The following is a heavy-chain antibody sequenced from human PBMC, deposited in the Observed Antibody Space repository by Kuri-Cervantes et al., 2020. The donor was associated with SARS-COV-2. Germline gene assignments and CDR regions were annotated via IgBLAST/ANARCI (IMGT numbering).Heavy chain of an antibody. J-gene: IGHJ6*02. CDR3: ARGGLRPRGAGYYYGMDV. CDR1: GFTFSNYG. CDR2: IWYDGSNK. V-gene: IGHV3-33*01. Sequence: GGSLRLSCAASGFTFSNYGMHWVRQAPGKGLEWVAVIWYDGSNKYHADSVKGRFTISRDNSKNTLYLQMDSLRAEDTAVYHCARGGLRPRGAGYYYGMDVWGQGTTVTVSS. D-gene: IGHD2-8*01.